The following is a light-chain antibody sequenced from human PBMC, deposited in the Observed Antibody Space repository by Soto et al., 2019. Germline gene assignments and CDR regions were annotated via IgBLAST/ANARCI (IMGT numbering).Light chain of an antibody. J-gene: IGKJ4*01. CDR2: AAS. V-gene: IGKV1-39*01. CDR1: QTISSW. CDR3: QQSFSFPAT. Sequence: DIQLTQSPSTLSGSVGARVTITCRASQTISSWLAWYQQKPGTAPKLLIYAASSLQSGVPSRFSGGGSGTDFTLTISSLQPEDFVTYFCQQSFSFPATFGGGTKVDIK.